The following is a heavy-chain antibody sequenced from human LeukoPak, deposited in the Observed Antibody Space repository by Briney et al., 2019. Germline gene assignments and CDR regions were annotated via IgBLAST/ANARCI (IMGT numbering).Heavy chain of an antibody. CDR1: EFTFSNYG. CDR2: IPGNGDNT. Sequence: SGGSLRLSCAASEFTFSNYGMTRVRQAPGKGLEWVSVIPGNGDNTYYADSVKGRFTISRDNSKNTLYLQMNSLRVEDTATYYCTKEAGAYFLGDAFDIWGQGTTVTVSS. D-gene: IGHD3-16*01. CDR3: TKEAGAYFLGDAFDI. V-gene: IGHV3-23*01. J-gene: IGHJ3*02.